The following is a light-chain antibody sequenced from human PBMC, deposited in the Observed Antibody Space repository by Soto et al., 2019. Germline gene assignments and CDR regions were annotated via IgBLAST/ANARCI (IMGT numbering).Light chain of an antibody. J-gene: IGKJ4*01. CDR1: QSVGSN. CDR3: QQDNNWPLT. Sequence: EIVLTQSPATLSVSPGERATLSCRASQSVGSNLAWYQQKPGQAPRLLIFGASTRATGIPARFSGSGSGTEFTLTISSLQSEDFAVYYCQQDNNWPLTLGGGMNVEIK. CDR2: GAS. V-gene: IGKV3D-15*01.